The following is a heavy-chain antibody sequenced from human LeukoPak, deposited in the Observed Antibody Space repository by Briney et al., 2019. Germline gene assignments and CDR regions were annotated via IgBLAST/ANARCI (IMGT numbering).Heavy chain of an antibody. J-gene: IGHJ4*02. D-gene: IGHD6-13*01. Sequence: GGSLRLSCVASDFSFQSFPMIWVRQAPGKGLEWVSVIGIDGRNIHYADSVKGRFTISRDNSKNTLYLQMNSLRAEDTAVYYCARDTGIAAAANFDYWGQGTLVTVSS. CDR3: ARDTGIAAAANFDY. CDR2: IGIDGRNI. V-gene: IGHV3-23*01. CDR1: DFSFQSFP.